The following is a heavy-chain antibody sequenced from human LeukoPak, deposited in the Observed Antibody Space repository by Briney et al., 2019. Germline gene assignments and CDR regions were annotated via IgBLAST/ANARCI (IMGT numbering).Heavy chain of an antibody. Sequence: GGSLRLSCAASGFSFSTYWMTWVRQAPGKGLEWVANINEDGSVKYYVGSVKGRFTISRDSTKNSLYLQMDTLRAEDTAVYYCARVGKNGWDFDHWGQGTLVTVSS. CDR3: ARVGKNGWDFDH. J-gene: IGHJ4*02. D-gene: IGHD6-19*01. CDR1: GFSFSTYW. V-gene: IGHV3-7*01. CDR2: INEDGSVK.